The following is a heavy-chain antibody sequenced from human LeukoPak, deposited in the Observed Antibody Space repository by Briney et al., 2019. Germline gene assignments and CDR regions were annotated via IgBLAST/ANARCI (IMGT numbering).Heavy chain of an antibody. D-gene: IGHD6-13*01. CDR3: ARRRSSSWRWFDP. CDR1: GYTFTSYG. CDR2: INVYNGKT. J-gene: IGHJ5*02. V-gene: IGHV1-18*01. Sequence: ASVKVSCKASGYTFTSYGISWVRQAPGQGLEWMGWINVYNGKTNYSQSLQGRVTMTTDTSMITAYMDLRSLRSDDTAVYYCARRRSSSWRWFDPWGQGTLVTVFS.